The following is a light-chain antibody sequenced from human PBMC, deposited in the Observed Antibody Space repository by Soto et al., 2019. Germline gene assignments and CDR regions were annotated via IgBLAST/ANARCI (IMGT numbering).Light chain of an antibody. CDR3: QQYYHWSWT. V-gene: IGKV3-15*01. CDR2: DAS. CDR1: QSVSSN. J-gene: IGKJ1*01. Sequence: EIVMTQSPGTLSVSPGERASLSCRASQSVSSNLAWYQQKPGQAPRLLIYDASSRATGIPARFSGSGSGTDFTLTISSLQSEDFAVYYCQQYYHWSWTFGQGTKV.